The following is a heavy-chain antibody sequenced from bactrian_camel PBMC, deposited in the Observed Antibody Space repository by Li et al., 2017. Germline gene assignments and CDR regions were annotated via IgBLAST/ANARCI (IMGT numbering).Heavy chain of an antibody. CDR1: GAAYSSDC. Sequence: VQLVESGGGSVQAGGSLRLSCVASGAAYSSDCMGWFRQAPGKEREAVATINLDGSTSYADSVKGRFTISKDNAKNTTYLQMTSLKPEDTGMYYGAADRSPRACTYCRGKDCSGLGWWGQGTQVTVS. CDR2: INLDGST. V-gene: IGHV3S53*01. CDR3: AADRSPRACTYCRGKDCSGLGW. D-gene: IGHD3*01. J-gene: IGHJ6*01.